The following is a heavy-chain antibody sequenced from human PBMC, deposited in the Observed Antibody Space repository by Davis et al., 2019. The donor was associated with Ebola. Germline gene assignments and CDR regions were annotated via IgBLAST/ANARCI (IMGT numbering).Heavy chain of an antibody. CDR1: GGTFSSYG. CDR3: ARDPTVTPLDY. CDR2: IIPILGIA. V-gene: IGHV1-69*04. Sequence: SVKVSCKASGGTFSSYGISWVRQAPGQGLEWMGRIIPILGIANYAQKFQGRVTITADKSTSTAYMELSSLRSEDTAVYYCARDPTVTPLDYWGQGTLVTVSS. D-gene: IGHD4-17*01. J-gene: IGHJ4*02.